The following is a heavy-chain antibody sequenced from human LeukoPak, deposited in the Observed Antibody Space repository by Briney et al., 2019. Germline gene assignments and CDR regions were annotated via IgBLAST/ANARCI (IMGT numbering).Heavy chain of an antibody. V-gene: IGHV4-59*01. CDR3: ARDRWFDP. Sequence: SETLSLTCTVSGGSFGTYYWSWIRQPPGKGLEWIGDIYYSGSTNYNPSLKSRVTISVDTSKNQFSLKLSSVTAADTAVYYCARDRWFDPWGQGTLVTVSS. J-gene: IGHJ5*02. CDR2: IYYSGST. CDR1: GGSFGTYY.